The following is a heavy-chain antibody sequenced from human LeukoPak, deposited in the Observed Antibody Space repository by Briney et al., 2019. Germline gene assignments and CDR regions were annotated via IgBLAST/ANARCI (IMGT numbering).Heavy chain of an antibody. V-gene: IGHV3-48*01. D-gene: IGHD1-7*01. CDR1: GFTFSSYS. J-gene: IGHJ3*02. CDR3: ARDPGNWNSDAFDI. CDR2: ISSSSSTI. Sequence: GGSLRLSCAASGFTFSSYSMNWVRQAPGKGLEWVSYISSSSSTIYYADSVKGRFTISRDNAKNSLYLQMNSLRAEDTAVYYCARDPGNWNSDAFDIWGQGTMVTVSS.